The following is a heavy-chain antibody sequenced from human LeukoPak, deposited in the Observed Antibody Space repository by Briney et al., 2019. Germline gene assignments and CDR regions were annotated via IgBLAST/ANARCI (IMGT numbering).Heavy chain of an antibody. CDR2: ISYDGSNK. Sequence: GGSLRLSCAASGFTFSSYGMHWVRQAPGKGLEWVAVISYDGSNKYYADSVKGRFTISRDNSKNTLHLQMNSLRAEDTAVYYCAKDSTTVTTSMGEAFDIWGQGTMVTVSS. V-gene: IGHV3-30*18. CDR3: AKDSTTVTTSMGEAFDI. D-gene: IGHD4-17*01. J-gene: IGHJ3*02. CDR1: GFTFSSYG.